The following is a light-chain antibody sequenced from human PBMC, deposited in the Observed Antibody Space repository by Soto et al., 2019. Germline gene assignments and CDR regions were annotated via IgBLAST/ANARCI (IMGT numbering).Light chain of an antibody. J-gene: IGLJ2*01. CDR1: KSDIGVYDF. V-gene: IGLV2-8*01. CDR3: GTWDSSLSTGGV. CDR2: EVV. Sequence: QSALTQPPSASGSPGQSVTISCTGTKSDIGVYDFVSWYQHHPGKAPRLIIYEVVQRPSGVPDRFSGSKSGTSATLGITGLQPGDEADYYCGTWDSSLSTGGVFGGGTKLTVL.